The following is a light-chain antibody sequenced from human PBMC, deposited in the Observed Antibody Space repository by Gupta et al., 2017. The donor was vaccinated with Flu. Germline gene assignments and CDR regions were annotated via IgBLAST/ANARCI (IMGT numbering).Light chain of an antibody. V-gene: IGLV2-11*01. Sequence: QSALTQPRSVSGSPGQSVAISCTGTSSDVGAYDYVHWYQQHPGKAPQLIISDVHQRPSGVPAWFTCSTSGKTASPIISGREREDEAYYHYNSYGARIVFGGGTRLTVL. J-gene: IGLJ2*01. CDR1: SSDVGAYDY. CDR3: NSYGARIV. CDR2: DVH.